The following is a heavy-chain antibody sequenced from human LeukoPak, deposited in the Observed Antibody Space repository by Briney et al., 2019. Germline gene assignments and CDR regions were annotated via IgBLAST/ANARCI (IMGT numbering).Heavy chain of an antibody. D-gene: IGHD6-6*01. J-gene: IGHJ3*02. CDR3: AKDSRSSSNAFDI. CDR1: GFTFSSYA. V-gene: IGHV3-23*01. Sequence: GGSLRLSCAASGFTFSSYAMSWVRQASGKGLEWVSAISGSGGSTYYADSVKGRFTISRDNSKNTLYLQMNSLRAEDTAVYYCAKDSRSSSNAFDIWGQGTMVTVSS. CDR2: ISGSGGST.